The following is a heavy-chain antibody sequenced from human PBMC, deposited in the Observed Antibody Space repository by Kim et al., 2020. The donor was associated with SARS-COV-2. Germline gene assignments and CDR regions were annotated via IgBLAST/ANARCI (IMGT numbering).Heavy chain of an antibody. CDR2: NK. CDR3: ARSLVYYGMDV. J-gene: IGHJ6*02. Sequence: NKYYPDSGKGRFTISRDNSKNTLYLQMNSLRAEDTAVYYCARSLVYYGMDVWGQGTTVTVSS. V-gene: IGHV3-33*01. D-gene: IGHD2-2*01.